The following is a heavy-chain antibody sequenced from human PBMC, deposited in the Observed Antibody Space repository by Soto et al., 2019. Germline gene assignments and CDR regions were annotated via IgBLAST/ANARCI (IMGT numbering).Heavy chain of an antibody. CDR3: AHAGDYDLLSFDH. D-gene: IGHD4-17*01. V-gene: IGHV2-5*02. Sequence: QITLQESGPMLLKPTQTLTLTCTFSGFSLTTTSMGVAWIRQPPGKALEWLALIYWDDDQRYSPSLKDRLTISKDTSRSRVVLTISNMNPEDTGTYFCAHAGDYDLLSFDHWGPGTLVTVSS. CDR1: GFSLTTTSMG. J-gene: IGHJ4*02. CDR2: IYWDDDQ.